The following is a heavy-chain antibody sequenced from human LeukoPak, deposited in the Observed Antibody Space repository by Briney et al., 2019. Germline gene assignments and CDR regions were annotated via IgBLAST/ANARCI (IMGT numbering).Heavy chain of an antibody. CDR2: MNPNSGNT. Sequence: ASVKVSCKASGYTFTSYDINWVRQATGQGLEWMGWMNPNSGNTGYAQKFQGRVTMTRNTSISTAYMELSSLRSEDTAVYYCPRGKTGTTPGSYYYMDVWGKGTTVTVSS. V-gene: IGHV1-8*01. CDR3: PRGKTGTTPGSYYYMDV. J-gene: IGHJ6*03. CDR1: GYTFTSYD. D-gene: IGHD1-7*01.